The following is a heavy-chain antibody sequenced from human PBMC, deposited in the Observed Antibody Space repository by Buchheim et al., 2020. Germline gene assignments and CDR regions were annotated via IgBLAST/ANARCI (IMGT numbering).Heavy chain of an antibody. CDR2: IYYSGST. D-gene: IGHD6-13*01. CDR3: ARVEAAAGPGNYYFDY. J-gene: IGHJ4*02. Sequence: QLQLQESGPGLVKPSETLSLTCTVSGGSISSSSYYWGWIRQPPGKGLEWIGSIYYSGSTSYNPSLKSRVPISVDTSKNQFSLKLSSVTAADTAVYYCARVEAAAGPGNYYFDYWGQGTL. CDR1: GGSISSSSYY. V-gene: IGHV4-39*07.